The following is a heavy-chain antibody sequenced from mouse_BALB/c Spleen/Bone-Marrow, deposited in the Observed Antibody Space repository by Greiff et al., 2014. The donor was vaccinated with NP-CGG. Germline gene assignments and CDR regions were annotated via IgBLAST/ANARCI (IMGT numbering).Heavy chain of an antibody. V-gene: IGHV1-5*01. J-gene: IGHJ3*01. CDR1: GYTFTNYW. Sequence: DVKLQESGTVLARPGASLRMSCKASGYTFTNYWINWIKQRPGQGLEWIGAIYPGNNDAKYTQKFKAKAKLTAVTSTSTADMELSGLTNEDSAVYYCARNWDWVFAYWGQGTLVTVSA. CDR3: ARNWDWVFAY. CDR2: IYPGNNDA. D-gene: IGHD4-1*01.